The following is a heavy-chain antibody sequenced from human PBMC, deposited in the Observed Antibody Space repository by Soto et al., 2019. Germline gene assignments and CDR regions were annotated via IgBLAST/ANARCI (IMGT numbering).Heavy chain of an antibody. Sequence: SVKVSCKSSGGTFSSYAISWVRQAPGQGLEWMGGIIPISGTANYAQKFQGRVTITADESTSTAYMELSSLRSEDTAVYYCARWVREYSSSSDDYWGQGTLVTVSS. CDR3: ARWVREYSSSSDDY. CDR1: GGTFSSYA. J-gene: IGHJ4*02. V-gene: IGHV1-69*13. CDR2: IIPISGTA. D-gene: IGHD6-6*01.